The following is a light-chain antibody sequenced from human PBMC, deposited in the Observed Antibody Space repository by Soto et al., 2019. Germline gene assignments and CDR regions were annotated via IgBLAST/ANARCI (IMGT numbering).Light chain of an antibody. CDR3: SSYTSTSSYV. V-gene: IGLV2-14*03. CDR2: EVS. J-gene: IGLJ1*01. Sequence: VPTPPSSVSGSPGQSITVSCTGTSSDVGGYNSVSWYQQHPGKPPKLIIYEVSNRPSGVSDRFSGSKSGNTASLTISGLQAEDEADYYCSSYTSTSSYVFATGTKVTVL. CDR1: SSDVGGYNS.